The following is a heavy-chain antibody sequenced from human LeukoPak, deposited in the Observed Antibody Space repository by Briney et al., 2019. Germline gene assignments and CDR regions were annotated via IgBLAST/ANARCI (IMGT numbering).Heavy chain of an antibody. Sequence: GGSLRLSCAASGFTFSSYSMNWVRQAPGKGLEWVSYISSSSSTIYYADSVKGRFTISRDNSKNTLYLQMNSLRAEDTAVYYCAKGTGDEAYFDYWGQGTLVTVSS. CDR1: GFTFSSYS. CDR2: ISSSSSTI. V-gene: IGHV3-48*01. J-gene: IGHJ4*02. D-gene: IGHD2-21*01. CDR3: AKGTGDEAYFDY.